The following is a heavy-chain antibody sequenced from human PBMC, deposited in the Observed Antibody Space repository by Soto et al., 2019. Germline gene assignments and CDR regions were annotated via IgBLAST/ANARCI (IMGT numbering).Heavy chain of an antibody. D-gene: IGHD2-2*01. Sequence: GESLKISCKGSGHSFTSYWIGWVRQMPGKGLEWMGIIYPGDSDTRYSPSFQGQVTISADKSISTAYLQWSSLKASDTAMYYCASVYCSSTRCYDYYYYGMDVWGQGTTVTVSS. CDR1: GHSFTSYW. CDR3: ASVYCSSTRCYDYYYYGMDV. J-gene: IGHJ6*02. V-gene: IGHV5-51*01. CDR2: IYPGDSDT.